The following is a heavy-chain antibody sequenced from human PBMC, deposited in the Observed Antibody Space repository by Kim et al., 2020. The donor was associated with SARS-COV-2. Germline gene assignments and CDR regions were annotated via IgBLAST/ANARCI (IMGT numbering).Heavy chain of an antibody. Sequence: GGSLRLSCAASGFTFSSYGMHWVRQAPGKGLEWVAVIWYDGSNKYFADSVKGRFTISRDNSKNTLYLQMNSLRVEDTAVYYCARGTPSVTPSWLDPWGQGTLVTLSS. D-gene: IGHD4-4*01. CDR2: IWYDGSNK. CDR3: ARGTPSVTPSWLDP. V-gene: IGHV3-33*08. CDR1: GFTFSSYG. J-gene: IGHJ5*02.